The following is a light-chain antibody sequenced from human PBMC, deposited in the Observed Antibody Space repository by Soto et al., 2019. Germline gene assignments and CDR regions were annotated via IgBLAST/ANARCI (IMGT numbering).Light chain of an antibody. Sequence: QSALTQPASVSGSPGQSITISCTGTSSDVGSYHLVSWYQHHPGKAPKLMIYEGSKRPSGVSNRFSGSKSGTTASLTISGLQAEDEADYSCCSYAGSSTFVFGTGTKLTVL. V-gene: IGLV2-23*01. CDR1: SSDVGSYHL. J-gene: IGLJ1*01. CDR3: CSYAGSSTFV. CDR2: EGS.